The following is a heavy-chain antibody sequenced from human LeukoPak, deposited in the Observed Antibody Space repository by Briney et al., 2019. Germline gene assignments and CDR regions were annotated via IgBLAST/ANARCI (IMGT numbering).Heavy chain of an antibody. J-gene: IGHJ6*03. Sequence: SETLSLTCAVYGGSFSGYYWSWIRRPPGKGLEWIGEINHSGSTNYNPSLKSRVTISVDTSKNQFSLKLSSVTAADTAVYYCARGLGASARGYYYYYMDVWGKGTTVTVSS. CDR2: INHSGST. CDR1: GGSFSGYY. CDR3: ARGLGASARGYYYYYMDV. V-gene: IGHV4-34*01. D-gene: IGHD3-10*01.